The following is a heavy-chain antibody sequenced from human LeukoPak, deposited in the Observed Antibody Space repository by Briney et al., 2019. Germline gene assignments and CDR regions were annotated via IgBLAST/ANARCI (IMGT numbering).Heavy chain of an antibody. J-gene: IGHJ4*02. V-gene: IGHV3-21*01. CDR1: GFTFTSYT. CDR3: AITYGHFDD. Sequence: GGSLRLSCAASGFTFTSYTMNWVRQAPGKGLEWVSSITSSSSYIYYADSVKGRFTISRDNAKNSLYLQITSLRVEDTAVSYFAITYGHFDDWGQGTLVTVSS. D-gene: IGHD1-14*01. CDR2: ITSSSSYI.